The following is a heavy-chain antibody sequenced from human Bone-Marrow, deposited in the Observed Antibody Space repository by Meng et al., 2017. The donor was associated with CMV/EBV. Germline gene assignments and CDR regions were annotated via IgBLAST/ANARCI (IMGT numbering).Heavy chain of an antibody. D-gene: IGHD3-3*01. CDR2: MDPNTGGT. CDR1: YIFTDYY. CDR3: ARGTNRPPHFWSGFCDY. J-gene: IGHJ4*02. Sequence: YIFTDYYIHWVRQTPGQGLEWVGWMDPNTGGTNYAPQSQGRVSMTRDTSISTAYMEVSSLTSDDTAVYYCARGTNRPPHFWSGFCDYWGQGTLVTVSS. V-gene: IGHV1-2*02.